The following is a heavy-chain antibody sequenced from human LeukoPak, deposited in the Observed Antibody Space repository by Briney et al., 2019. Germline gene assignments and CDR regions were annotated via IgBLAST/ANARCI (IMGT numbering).Heavy chain of an antibody. V-gene: IGHV3-30*03. J-gene: IGHJ6*02. D-gene: IGHD4-17*01. CDR3: ARHGDYDVGPYYYYGMDV. Sequence: PGGSLRLSCAASGFTFSHYGLHWVRQAPGKGLEWVALISYDGGNKNYADSVRGRFTISRDNSKNSLYLQMNSLRAEDTALYHCARHGDYDVGPYYYYGMDVWGQGTTVTVSS. CDR2: ISYDGGNK. CDR1: GFTFSHYG.